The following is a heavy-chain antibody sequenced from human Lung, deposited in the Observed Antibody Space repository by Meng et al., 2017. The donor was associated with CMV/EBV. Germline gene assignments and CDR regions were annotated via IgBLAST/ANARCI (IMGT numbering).Heavy chain of an antibody. D-gene: IGHD3-22*01. CDR2: INPNSGGT. V-gene: IGHV1-2*02. CDR3: AREDYHDSTSYQDFDD. J-gene: IGHJ4*02. CDR1: GYTFSDYY. Sequence: ASVXVSCKVSGYTFSDYYMHWVRQAPGQGLEWMGWINPNSGGTNYAQKFQGRVTMTRDTSISTAYMELSRLRSDDTAVYYCAREDYHDSTSYQDFDDWGQGTLVTVSS.